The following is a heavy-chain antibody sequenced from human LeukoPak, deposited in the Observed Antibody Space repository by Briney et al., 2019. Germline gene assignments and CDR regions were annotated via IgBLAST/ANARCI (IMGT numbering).Heavy chain of an antibody. J-gene: IGHJ4*02. CDR3: ARDESPLGRWLVHGVY. Sequence: SVKVSCKASGGTSSSYAISWVRQAPGQGLQWMGGIIPIFGTANYAQKFQGRVTITADESTSTAYMELSSLRSEDTAVYYCARDESPLGRWLVHGVYWGQGTLVTVSS. CDR2: IIPIFGTA. V-gene: IGHV1-69*13. CDR1: GGTSSSYA. D-gene: IGHD6-19*01.